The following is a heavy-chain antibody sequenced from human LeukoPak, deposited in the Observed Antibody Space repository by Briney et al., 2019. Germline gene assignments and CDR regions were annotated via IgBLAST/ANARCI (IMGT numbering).Heavy chain of an antibody. D-gene: IGHD3-9*01. CDR3: ARDVFHRYFDWLHGMDV. Sequence: GASVKVSCKASGYTFTSYGISWVRQAPGQGLEWMGWISAYNGNTNYAQKLQGRVTMTTDTSTSTAYMELRSLGSDDTAVYYCARDVFHRYFDWLHGMDVWGQGTTVTVSS. CDR1: GYTFTSYG. J-gene: IGHJ6*02. V-gene: IGHV1-18*01. CDR2: ISAYNGNT.